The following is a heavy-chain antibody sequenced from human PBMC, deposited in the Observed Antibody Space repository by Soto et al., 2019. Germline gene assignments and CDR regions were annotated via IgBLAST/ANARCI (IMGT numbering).Heavy chain of an antibody. J-gene: IGHJ6*02. CDR3: AKVTDIVVVVAATLSVGMDV. Sequence: GGSLRLSCAASGFTFSSYGMHWVRQDPGKGLEWVAVISYDGSNKYYADSVKGRFTISRDNSKNTLYLQMNSLRAEDTAVYYCAKVTDIVVVVAATLSVGMDVWGQGTTVTVSS. V-gene: IGHV3-30*18. CDR1: GFTFSSYG. D-gene: IGHD2-15*01. CDR2: ISYDGSNK.